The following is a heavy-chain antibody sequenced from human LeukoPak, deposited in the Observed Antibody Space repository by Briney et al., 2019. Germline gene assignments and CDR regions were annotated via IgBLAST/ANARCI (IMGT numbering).Heavy chain of an antibody. Sequence: ASVKVSCKASGYTFISYGISWVRQAPGQGLEWMGWISAYNGNTNYAQKLQGRVTMTTDTSTSTAYMELRSLRSDDTAVYYCARDQGSGSELYYYYGMDVWGQGTTVTVSS. CDR1: GYTFISYG. D-gene: IGHD6-19*01. V-gene: IGHV1-18*01. CDR3: ARDQGSGSELYYYYGMDV. CDR2: ISAYNGNT. J-gene: IGHJ6*02.